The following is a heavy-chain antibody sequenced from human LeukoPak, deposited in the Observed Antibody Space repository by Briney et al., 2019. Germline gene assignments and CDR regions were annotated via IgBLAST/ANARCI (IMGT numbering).Heavy chain of an antibody. CDR1: GFTFSSYG. CDR2: ISGSGGST. D-gene: IGHD3-22*01. CDR3: AKDYRRYYYDSSGEGAFDI. V-gene: IGHV3-23*01. Sequence: GGTLRLSCAASGFTFSSYGMSWVRQAPGKGLEWVSAISGSGGSTYYADSVKGRFTISRDNSKNTLYLQMNSLRAEDTAVYYCAKDYRRYYYDSSGEGAFDIWGQGTMVTVSS. J-gene: IGHJ3*02.